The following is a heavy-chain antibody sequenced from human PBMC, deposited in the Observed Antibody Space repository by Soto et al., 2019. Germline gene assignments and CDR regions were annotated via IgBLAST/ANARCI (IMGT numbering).Heavy chain of an antibody. V-gene: IGHV4-59*01. CDR3: ARDRTGADWFDP. CDR1: GGSISSYY. J-gene: IGHJ5*02. Sequence: SETLSLTCTVSGGSISSYYWSWIRQPPGKGLEWIGYIYYSGSTNYNPSLKSRVTISVDTSKNQFSLKLSSVTAADTAVYYCARDRTGADWFDPWGQGTLVTVSS. CDR2: IYYSGST. D-gene: IGHD1-1*01.